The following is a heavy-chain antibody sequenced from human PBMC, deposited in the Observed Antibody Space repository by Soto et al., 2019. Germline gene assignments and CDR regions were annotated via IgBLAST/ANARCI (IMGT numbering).Heavy chain of an antibody. V-gene: IGHV3-48*03. CDR3: ASRPGYCSGGSCYLGAFDI. D-gene: IGHD2-15*01. Sequence: GGSLSLSCAASGFTFSSYEMNWVRQAPGKGLEWVSYISSSGSTIYYADSVKGRFTISRDNAKNSLYLQMNSLRAEDTAVYYCASRPGYCSGGSCYLGAFDIWGQGTMVTVSS. CDR1: GFTFSSYE. CDR2: ISSSGSTI. J-gene: IGHJ3*02.